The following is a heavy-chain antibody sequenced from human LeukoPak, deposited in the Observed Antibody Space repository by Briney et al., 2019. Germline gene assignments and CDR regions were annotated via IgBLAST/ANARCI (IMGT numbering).Heavy chain of an antibody. CDR2: ISAYNGNT. V-gene: IGHV1-18*01. CDR1: GYTFTSYG. D-gene: IGHD1-26*01. Sequence: GASVKVSCKASGYTFTSYGISWVRQAPGQGLEWMGWISAYNGNTNYAQKLQGRVTMTEDTSTDTAYMELSSLRSEDTAVYYCATEERVGANPFDIWGQGTMVTVSS. CDR3: ATEERVGANPFDI. J-gene: IGHJ3*02.